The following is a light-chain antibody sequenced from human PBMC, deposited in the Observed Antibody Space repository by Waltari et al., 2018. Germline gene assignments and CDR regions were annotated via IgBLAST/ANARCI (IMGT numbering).Light chain of an antibody. CDR2: AAS. Sequence: DIQMTQSPSSLSASVGDRVTITCRASQSISSYLNSYLNWYQQKPWKAPKLLIYAASSLQSGVPSRFSGSGSGTDFTLTISSLQPEDFGTYYCQQSYNTPRTFGQGTKLEIK. CDR1: QSISSY. J-gene: IGKJ2*01. V-gene: IGKV1-39*01. CDR3: QQSYNTPRT.